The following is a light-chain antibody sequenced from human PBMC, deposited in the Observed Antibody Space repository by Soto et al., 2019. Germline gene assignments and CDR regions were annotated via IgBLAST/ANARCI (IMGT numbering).Light chain of an antibody. Sequence: QSVLPQPASVSGSPGQSITISRTGTSSDVGGYNYVSWYQQHPGKAPKLMIYEVSSRPSGVSNRFSGSKSGNTASLTISGLQVEDEADYYCSSYTGSSTHWVFGGGTKLPVL. V-gene: IGLV2-14*01. CDR1: SSDVGGYNY. CDR3: SSYTGSSTHWV. CDR2: EVS. J-gene: IGLJ3*02.